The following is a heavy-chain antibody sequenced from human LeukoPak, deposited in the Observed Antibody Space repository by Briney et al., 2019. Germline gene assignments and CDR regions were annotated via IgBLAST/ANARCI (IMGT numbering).Heavy chain of an antibody. CDR2: ISAYNGNT. CDR3: ARDSGRYDFWSGYRPLYYFDY. D-gene: IGHD3-3*01. V-gene: IGHV1-18*01. CDR1: GYTFTSYG. Sequence: EASVKVSCKASGYTFTSYGISWVRQAPGQGLEWMGWISAYNGNTNYAQKFQGRVTMTTDTSTGTAYMELRSLRSDDTAVYYCARDSGRYDFWSGYRPLYYFDYWGQGTLVTVSS. J-gene: IGHJ4*02.